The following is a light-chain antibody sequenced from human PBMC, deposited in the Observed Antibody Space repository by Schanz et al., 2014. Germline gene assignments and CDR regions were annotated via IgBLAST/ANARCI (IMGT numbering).Light chain of an antibody. CDR2: DNT. CDR1: SSNIGAGYD. J-gene: IGLJ1*01. CDR3: GSYTTSINYV. Sequence: QSVLTQPPSVSGAPGQRVTISCTGSSSNIGAGYDVHWYRQLPGTAPKVLIYDNTNRPSGVPDRFSGSKSGNTASLTISGLQAEDEADYYCGSYTTSINYVFGTGTKLTVL. V-gene: IGLV1-40*01.